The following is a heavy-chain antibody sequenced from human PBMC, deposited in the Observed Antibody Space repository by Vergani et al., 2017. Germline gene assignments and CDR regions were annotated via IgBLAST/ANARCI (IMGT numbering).Heavy chain of an antibody. J-gene: IGHJ4*02. CDR1: GFPFSSYG. CDR2: IWYDGSNK. CDR3: ARDKWAYNWNDVGLDY. D-gene: IGHD1-1*01. Sequence: QVQLVESGGGVVQPGRSLRLSCAASGFPFSSYGMHWVRQAPGKGLEWVAVIWYDGSNKYYADSVKGRFPISRDNSKNTLYLPMNSLRAEDTAVYYCARDKWAYNWNDVGLDYWGQGTLVTVSS. V-gene: IGHV3-33*01.